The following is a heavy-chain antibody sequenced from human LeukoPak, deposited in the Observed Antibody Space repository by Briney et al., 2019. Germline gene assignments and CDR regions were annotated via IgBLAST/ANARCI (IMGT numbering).Heavy chain of an antibody. V-gene: IGHV3-7*03. CDR1: GFTFNNYW. Sequence: PGGSLRLSCATSGFTFNNYWMSWVRQALGKGLEWVANINPDGSEKYYVDSVKGRFTISRDNAKNSLYLQMNSLRDDDTALYYCARDALGIPRIHDFWGQGALVTVSS. CDR3: ARDALGIPRIHDF. CDR2: INPDGSEK. J-gene: IGHJ4*02. D-gene: IGHD7-27*01.